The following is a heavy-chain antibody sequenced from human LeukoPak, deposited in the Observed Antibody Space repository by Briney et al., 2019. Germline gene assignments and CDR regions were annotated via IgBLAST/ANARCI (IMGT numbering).Heavy chain of an antibody. V-gene: IGHV4-30-4*01. D-gene: IGHD6-6*01. CDR2: IYYSGNT. Sequence: SQTLSLTCTVSGGSISSGDYYWSWIRQPPGKGLEWIGYIYYSGNTYYNPSLKSRVTISVDTSKNQFSLKLSSVTAADTAVYYCAREVLQLTQYNWFDPWGQGTLVTVSS. CDR3: AREVLQLTQYNWFDP. J-gene: IGHJ5*02. CDR1: GGSISSGDYY.